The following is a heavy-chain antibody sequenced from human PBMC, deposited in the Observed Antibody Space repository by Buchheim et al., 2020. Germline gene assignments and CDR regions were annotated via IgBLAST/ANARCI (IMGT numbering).Heavy chain of an antibody. V-gene: IGHV3-66*01. D-gene: IGHD3-3*01. CDR1: GFTVSSNY. CDR3: ALYDFWGNSPFDY. Sequence: EVQLVESGGGLVQPGGSLRLSCAASGFTVSSNYMSWVRQAPGKGLEWVSDIYSGGSTYYADPVRGRFTISRDNSKNTLYLQMNSLRAEDTAVYYCALYDFWGNSPFDYWGQGTL. J-gene: IGHJ4*02. CDR2: IYSGGST.